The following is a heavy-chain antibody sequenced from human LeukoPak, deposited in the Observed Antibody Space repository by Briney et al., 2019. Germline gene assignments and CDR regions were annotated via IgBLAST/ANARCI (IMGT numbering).Heavy chain of an antibody. V-gene: IGHV1-24*01. Sequence: ASVKVSCKVSGYTLTELSMHWVRQAPGKGLEWMGGFDPEDGETIYAQKFQGRVTMTEDTSTDTAYMELSSLRSEDTAVYYCATDFSDPYCSGDSCYSFDPWGQGTLVTVSS. J-gene: IGHJ5*02. CDR3: ATDFSDPYCSGDSCYSFDP. D-gene: IGHD2-15*01. CDR2: FDPEDGET. CDR1: GYTLTELS.